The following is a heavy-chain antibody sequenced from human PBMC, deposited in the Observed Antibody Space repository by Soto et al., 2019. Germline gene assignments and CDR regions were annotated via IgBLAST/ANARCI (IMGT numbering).Heavy chain of an antibody. CDR1: GFTFSSYA. CDR2: ISGSGGST. CDR3: AKEYRYSSSSGPINY. J-gene: IGHJ4*02. Sequence: LSFAAYGFTFSSYAMSWVVQAPGKGLEWVSAISGSGGSTYYADSVKGRFTISRDNSKNTLYLQMNSLGAEDTAVYYCAKEYRYSSSSGPINYWGQGTLVTVSS. V-gene: IGHV3-23*01. D-gene: IGHD6-6*01.